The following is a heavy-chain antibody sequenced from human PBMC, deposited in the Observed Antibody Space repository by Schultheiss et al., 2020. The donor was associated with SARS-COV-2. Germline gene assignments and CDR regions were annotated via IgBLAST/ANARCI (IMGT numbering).Heavy chain of an antibody. Sequence: SETLSLTCTVSGGSISSYYWSWIRQPPGKGLEWIGEINHSGSTNYNPSLKSRVTISVDTSKNQFSLKLSSVTAADTAVYYCARQGDSSGWYDNWFDPWGQGTLVTVSS. V-gene: IGHV4-34*01. CDR1: GGSISSYY. CDR3: ARQGDSSGWYDNWFDP. CDR2: INHSGST. J-gene: IGHJ5*02. D-gene: IGHD6-19*01.